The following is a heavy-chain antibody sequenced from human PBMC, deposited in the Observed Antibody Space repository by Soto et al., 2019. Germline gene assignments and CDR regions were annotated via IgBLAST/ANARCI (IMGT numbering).Heavy chain of an antibody. CDR2: ISYDGSNK. CDR3: AKDIVEYYYASSGYLDY. CDR1: GFTFSSYG. Sequence: QVQLVESGGGVVQPGRSLRLSCAASGFTFSSYGMHWVRQAPGKGLEWVAVISYDGSNKYYADSVKGRFTISRDNSKNTQYLKMNSLRAEDTAVYYCAKDIVEYYYASSGYLDYWGQGTLVTVSS. D-gene: IGHD3-22*01. J-gene: IGHJ4*02. V-gene: IGHV3-30*18.